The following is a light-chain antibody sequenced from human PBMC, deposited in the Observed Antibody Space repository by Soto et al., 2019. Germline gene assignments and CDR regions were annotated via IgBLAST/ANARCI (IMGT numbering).Light chain of an antibody. CDR1: QDISNY. V-gene: IGKV1-27*01. J-gene: IGKJ1*01. CDR2: TAS. Sequence: DIQMTQSPSSLSASAGDRVTITCRASQDISNYLAWYQQRPGQVPKLLIYTASTLQSGVPSRFSGSGSGAEFTLTISSLQPEDVATYYCQKYNSAPWTFGQGTKVEIK. CDR3: QKYNSAPWT.